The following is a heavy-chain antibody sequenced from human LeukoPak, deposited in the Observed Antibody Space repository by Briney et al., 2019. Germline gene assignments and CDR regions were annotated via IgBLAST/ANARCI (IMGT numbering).Heavy chain of an antibody. J-gene: IGHJ6*02. CDR2: ITYDGSNK. CDR3: AKVQTSNYYYYGMDV. Sequence: GRSQRLSCAASGFIFSSYAMHWVRQAPGKGLEWVAAITYDGSNKYYADSVKGRFTISRDNSKNTLYLQMSSLRPEDTAVYYCAKVQTSNYYYYGMDVWGQGTTVTVSS. V-gene: IGHV3-30*18. D-gene: IGHD1-1*01. CDR1: GFIFSSYA.